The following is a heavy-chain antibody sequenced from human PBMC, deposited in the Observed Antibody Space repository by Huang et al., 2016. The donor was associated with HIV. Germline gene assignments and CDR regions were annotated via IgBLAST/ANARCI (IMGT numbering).Heavy chain of an antibody. J-gene: IGHJ5*02. CDR2: MKSRTDGGTA. V-gene: IGHV3-15*01. CDR3: ATSYGGSYHL. CDR1: GCSVSNAW. Sequence: EVQLGESGGGLVKPGGSLRLSCAASGCSVSNAWMSWVRQAPGRGLEWVGRMKSRTDGGTADCTAPVRGRFTISRDDSKNTQFLQMNSLKTEDTAVYYCATSYGGSYHLWGQGTLVTVSS. D-gene: IGHD1-26*01.